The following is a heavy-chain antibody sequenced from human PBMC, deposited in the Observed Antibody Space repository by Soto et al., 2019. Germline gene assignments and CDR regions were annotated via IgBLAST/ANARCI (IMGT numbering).Heavy chain of an antibody. D-gene: IGHD2-2*01. CDR2: ISAYNGNT. CDR1: GYTFTSYG. CDR3: ARVYCSSHSCHPAEGCYRRDV. V-gene: IGHV1-18*01. Sequence: ASVKVSCKASGYTFTSYGISWVRQASGQGLEWMGWISAYNGNTNYAQKLQGRVTMTTDTSTSTAYMELRSLRSDDTAVYYCARVYCSSHSCHPAEGCYRRDVWCQGTMVTASS. J-gene: IGHJ6*02.